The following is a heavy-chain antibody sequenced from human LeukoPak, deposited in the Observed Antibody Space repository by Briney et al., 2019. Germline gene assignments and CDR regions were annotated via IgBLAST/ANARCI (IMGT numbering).Heavy chain of an antibody. D-gene: IGHD6-13*01. Sequence: GRSLRLSCTASGFTFGDYAMSWFRQAPGKGLEWVAVISYDGSNKYYADSVKGRFTISRDNSKNTLYLQMNSLRAEDTAVYYCARSHPAAAGTVDYWGQGTLVTVSS. CDR1: GFTFGDYA. CDR3: ARSHPAAAGTVDY. CDR2: ISYDGSNK. V-gene: IGHV3-30-3*01. J-gene: IGHJ4*02.